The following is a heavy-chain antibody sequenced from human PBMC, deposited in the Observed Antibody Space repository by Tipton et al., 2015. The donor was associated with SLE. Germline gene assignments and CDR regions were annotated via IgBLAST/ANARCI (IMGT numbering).Heavy chain of an antibody. J-gene: IGHJ2*01. CDR1: GGSISSSNW. CDR2: IYHSGST. V-gene: IGHV4-4*02. CDR3: ARGLRSSPLWYFDL. D-gene: IGHD6-6*01. Sequence: TLSLTCAVSGGSISSSNWWSWVRQPPGKGLEWIGEIYHSGSTNYNPSLKSRVTISVDTSKNQFSLKLSSVTAADTAVYYCARGLRSSPLWYFDLWGRGTLVTVSS.